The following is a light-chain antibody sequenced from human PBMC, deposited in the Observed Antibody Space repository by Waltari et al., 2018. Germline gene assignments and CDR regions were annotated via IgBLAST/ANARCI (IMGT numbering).Light chain of an antibody. CDR1: SSDIGPYHY. V-gene: IGLV2-14*01. CDR3: SSYTSSSSVV. J-gene: IGLJ2*01. Sequence: QSALTQPASVSGSPGQSTTISCTGTSSDIGPYHYVSWYQQFPGQAPRLIVYEVFKRPSGLSDRLSGSKSGNTASLTISGLQAEDEADYYCSSYTSSSSVVFGGGTKLAVL. CDR2: EVF.